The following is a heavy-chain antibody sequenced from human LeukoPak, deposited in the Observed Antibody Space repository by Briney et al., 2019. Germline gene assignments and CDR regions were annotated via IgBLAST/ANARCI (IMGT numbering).Heavy chain of an antibody. CDR3: ARDTSVLLWFGELLYPSAYGMDV. D-gene: IGHD3-10*01. V-gene: IGHV4-59*12. J-gene: IGHJ6*02. CDR1: GGSISTYY. CDR2: IYYRGNT. Sequence: PSETLSLTCTVSGGSISTYYWSWIRQPPGKGLEWIGYIYYRGNTNYNPSLQSRVSISVDTSKNQFSLKLTSVTAADTAVYYCARDTSVLLWFGELLYPSAYGMDVWGQGTTVTVSS.